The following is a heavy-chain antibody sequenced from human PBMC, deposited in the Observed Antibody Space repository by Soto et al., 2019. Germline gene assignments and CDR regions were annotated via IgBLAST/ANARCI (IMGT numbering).Heavy chain of an antibody. V-gene: IGHV4-39*01. CDR2: IYYSGST. D-gene: IGHD3-10*01. CDR3: ARHAGYSGSGSSDAFDI. Sequence: QLQLQESGPGLVKPSETLSLTCTVSGGSISSSSYYWGWIRQPPGKGLEWIGSIYYSGSTYYNPSLKSRVTISVDTSKNQCSLKLSSVTAADTAVYYCARHAGYSGSGSSDAFDIWGQGTMVTVSS. J-gene: IGHJ3*02. CDR1: GGSISSSSYY.